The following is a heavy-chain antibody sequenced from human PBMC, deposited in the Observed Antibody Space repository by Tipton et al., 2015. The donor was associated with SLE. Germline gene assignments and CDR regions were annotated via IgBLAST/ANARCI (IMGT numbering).Heavy chain of an antibody. Sequence: GLVKPSETLSLTCAVYGGSFSGYYWSWIRQPPGKGLEWIGEINHSGSTNYNPSLKSRVTISVDTSKNQFSLKLSSVTAADTAVYYCATGYDLQTGWFQHWGQGTLVTVSS. CDR2: INHSGST. CDR3: ATGYDLQTGWFQH. D-gene: IGHD5-12*01. J-gene: IGHJ1*01. CDR1: GGSFSGYY. V-gene: IGHV4-34*01.